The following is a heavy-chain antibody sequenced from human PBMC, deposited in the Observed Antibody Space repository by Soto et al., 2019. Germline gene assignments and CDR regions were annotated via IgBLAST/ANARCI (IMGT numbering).Heavy chain of an antibody. CDR1: GFTFSSYG. V-gene: IGHV3-33*01. J-gene: IGHJ6*02. CDR3: ARNTVTLTYYYYGMDV. CDR2: IWYDGSNK. D-gene: IGHD4-4*01. Sequence: GGSLRLSCAASGFTFSSYGMHWVRQAPGKGLEWVAVIWYDGSNKYNADSVKGRFTISSDNSKNTLYLQMNSLRAEDTAVYYCARNTVTLTYYYYGMDVWGQGTTVTVSS.